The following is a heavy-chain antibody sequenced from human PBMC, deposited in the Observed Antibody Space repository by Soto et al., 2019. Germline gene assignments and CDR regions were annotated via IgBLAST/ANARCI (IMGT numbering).Heavy chain of an antibody. CDR1: GFTFSSYW. D-gene: IGHD3-10*01. CDR3: ARGAGGYYYMDV. CDR2: LYTDGTRT. V-gene: IGHV3-74*01. Sequence: EVQLVESGGGLVQPGGSLRLSCAASGFTFSSYWMHWVRQAPGKGLVWVSRLYTDGTRTSYADSVTGRFIISRDNAKXXXXXXXXXXXXEDTAVYYCARGAGGYYYMDVWGKGTTVTVSS. J-gene: IGHJ6*03.